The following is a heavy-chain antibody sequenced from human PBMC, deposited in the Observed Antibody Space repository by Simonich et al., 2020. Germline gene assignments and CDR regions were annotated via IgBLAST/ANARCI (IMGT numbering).Heavy chain of an antibody. CDR1: GYTFTSYD. J-gene: IGHJ4*02. D-gene: IGHD2-15*01. CDR2: MNPNSGNT. Sequence: QVQLVQSGAEVKKPGASVKVSCKASGYTFTSYDINWVRQATGQGLEWMGWMNPNSGNTGYAKKFQGRGTITRNTSISTSYRERSSLRSEDTAVYYCARGRGGMSRGYVDYWGQGTLVTVSS. V-gene: IGHV1-8*03. CDR3: ARGRGGMSRGYVDY.